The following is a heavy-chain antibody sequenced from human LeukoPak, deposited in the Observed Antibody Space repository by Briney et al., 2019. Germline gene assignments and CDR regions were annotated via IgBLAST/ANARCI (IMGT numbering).Heavy chain of an antibody. CDR3: ARDYQRDDGYNSLGVDY. V-gene: IGHV3-66*01. D-gene: IGHD5-24*01. J-gene: IGHJ4*02. CDR1: GXTVSSNY. CDR2: FYSGGST. Sequence: GGSLRLSCAASGXTVSSNYMSWVRQAPGKGLEWVSVFYSGGSTYYADSVKGRFTISRDNSKSTLYLQMNRLRAEDTAVYYCARDYQRDDGYNSLGVDYWGQGTLVTVSS.